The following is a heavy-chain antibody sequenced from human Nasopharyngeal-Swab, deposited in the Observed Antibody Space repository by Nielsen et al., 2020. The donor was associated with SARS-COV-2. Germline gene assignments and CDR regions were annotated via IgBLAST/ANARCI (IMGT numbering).Heavy chain of an antibody. CDR3: ARMIVGAPRWFDP. V-gene: IGHV4-34*01. CDR2: INHSGST. J-gene: IGHJ5*02. CDR1: GGSISNYY. Sequence: GSLRLSCTVSGGSISNYYWSWIRQPPGKGLEWIGEINHSGSTNYNPSLKSRVTISVDTSKNQFSLKLSSVTAADTAVYYCARMIVGAPRWFDPWGQGTLVTVSS. D-gene: IGHD1-26*01.